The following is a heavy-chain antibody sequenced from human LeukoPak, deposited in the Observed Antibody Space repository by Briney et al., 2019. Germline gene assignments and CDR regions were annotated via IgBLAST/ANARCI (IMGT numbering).Heavy chain of an antibody. CDR3: ARDPSDMVRGAPYYYYYGMDV. V-gene: IGHV4-4*07. Sequence: SETLSLTCTVSGGSISSYYWSWIRQPAGKGLEWIGRIYTSGSTNYNPSLKSRVTMSVDTSKNQFSLKLSSVNAADTAVYYCARDPSDMVRGAPYYYYYGMDVWGQGTTVTVSS. J-gene: IGHJ6*02. CDR2: IYTSGST. D-gene: IGHD3-10*01. CDR1: GGSISSYY.